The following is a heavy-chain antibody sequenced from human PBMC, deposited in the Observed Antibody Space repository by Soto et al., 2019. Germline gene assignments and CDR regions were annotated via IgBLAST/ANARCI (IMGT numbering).Heavy chain of an antibody. CDR1: GGSISSYY. D-gene: IGHD6-19*01. V-gene: IGHV4-59*12. CDR2: IYYSGST. CDR3: ARVYFLWCSGWCDAFDI. Sequence: PSETLSLTCTVSGGSISSYYWSWIRQPPGKGLEWIGYIYYSGSTNYNPSLKSRVTISVDTSKNQFSLKLSSVTAADTAVYYCARVYFLWCSGWCDAFDIWGQGTMVTVSS. J-gene: IGHJ3*02.